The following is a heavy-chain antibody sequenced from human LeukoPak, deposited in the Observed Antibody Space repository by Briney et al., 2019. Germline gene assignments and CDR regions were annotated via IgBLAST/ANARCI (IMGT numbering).Heavy chain of an antibody. V-gene: IGHV3-48*04. Sequence: GGSLRLSCAASGFTFINYGMNWVRQAPGKGLDWVSYISSSSTIYYADSVKGRFTISRDNAKNSLYLQMNSLRAEDTAVYYCGTTVTTGRRYWGQGTLVTVSS. CDR1: GFTFINYG. J-gene: IGHJ4*02. D-gene: IGHD4-17*01. CDR2: ISSSSTI. CDR3: GTTVTTGRRY.